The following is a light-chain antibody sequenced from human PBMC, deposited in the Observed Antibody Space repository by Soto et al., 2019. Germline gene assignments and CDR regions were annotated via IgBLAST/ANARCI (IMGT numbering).Light chain of an antibody. V-gene: IGLV2-14*03. J-gene: IGLJ1*01. CDR3: NSYTSSSTYV. CDR2: DVS. CDR1: SSDIGAYNY. Sequence: QSALTQPASVSGSPGQSITISCTGTSSDIGAYNYVSWYQHHPGKAPKFIIYDVSNRPSGVSDRFSGSKSGNTASLTISRLQAEYEADYYCNSYTSSSTYVFGTGTKVTVL.